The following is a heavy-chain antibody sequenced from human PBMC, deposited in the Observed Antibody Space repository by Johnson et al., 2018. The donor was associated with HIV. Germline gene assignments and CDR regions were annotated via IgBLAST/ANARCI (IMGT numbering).Heavy chain of an antibody. CDR3: AKDYLPDGCCAFDI. V-gene: IGHV3-43D*03. CDR2: ISWDGGST. Sequence: VQLVESGGGLVQPGRSLRLSCAASGFTFDDYAMHWVRQAPGKGLEWVSLISWDGGSTYYADSVKGRFTISRDNSKNSLYLQMNSLRAEDTALYYCAKDYLPDGCCAFDIWGQGTMVTVSS. CDR1: GFTFDDYA. J-gene: IGHJ3*02. D-gene: IGHD2-2*03.